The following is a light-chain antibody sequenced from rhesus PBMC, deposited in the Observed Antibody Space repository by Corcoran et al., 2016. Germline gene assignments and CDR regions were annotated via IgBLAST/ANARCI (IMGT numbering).Light chain of an antibody. Sequence: DIQMTQSPSSLSASVGDTVTISCQASQDISKYLAWFQLKPGKAPKALIYDASTLQSGVPSRFSGSGSGTEFTLTISSLQPADVATYYCQQHKSYPFTFGPWTKLDIK. CDR1: QDISKY. CDR2: DAS. CDR3: QQHKSYPFT. V-gene: IGKV1-25*01. J-gene: IGKJ3*01.